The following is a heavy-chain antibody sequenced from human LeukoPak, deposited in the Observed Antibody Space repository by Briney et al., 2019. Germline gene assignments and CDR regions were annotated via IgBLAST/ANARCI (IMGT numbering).Heavy chain of an antibody. CDR3: ARRGGGYVVPAANIPTSYYYYYGMDV. D-gene: IGHD2-2*01. CDR1: GGSFSGYY. V-gene: IGHV4-34*01. CDR2: INHSGST. Sequence: SETLSLTCAVYGGSFSGYYWSWIRQPPGKGLEWIGEINHSGSTNYSPSLKSRVTISVDTSKNQFSLKLSSVTAADTAVYYCARRGGGYVVPAANIPTSYYYYYGMDVWGQGTTVTVSS. J-gene: IGHJ6*02.